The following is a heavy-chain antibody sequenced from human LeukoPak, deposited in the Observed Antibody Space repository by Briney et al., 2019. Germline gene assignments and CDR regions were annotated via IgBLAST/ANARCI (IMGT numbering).Heavy chain of an antibody. D-gene: IGHD6-13*01. CDR1: GYTLTELS. CDR3: AINPRSPHFPNDAFDI. J-gene: IGHJ3*02. Sequence: ASVKVSCKVSGYTLTELSMHWVRQAPGKGLEWMGWISAYNGNTNYAQKLQGRVTMTTDTSTSTAYMELRSLRSDDTAVYYCAINPRSPHFPNDAFDIWGQGTMVTVSS. V-gene: IGHV1-18*01. CDR2: ISAYNGNT.